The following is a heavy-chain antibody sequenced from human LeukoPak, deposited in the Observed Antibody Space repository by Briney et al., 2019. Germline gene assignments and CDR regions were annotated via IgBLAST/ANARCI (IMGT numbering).Heavy chain of an antibody. CDR2: ISSSSSTI. D-gene: IGHD3-10*01. CDR3: ARSLHLTYYYDYFDY. CDR1: GFTFSSYS. Sequence: QPGGSLRLSCAASGFTFSSYSMNWVRQAPGKGLEWVSYISSSSSTIHYADSVKGRFTISRDNAKNSLYLQMNSLRDEDTAVYYCARSLHLTYYYDYFDYWGQGTLVTVSS. J-gene: IGHJ4*02. V-gene: IGHV3-48*02.